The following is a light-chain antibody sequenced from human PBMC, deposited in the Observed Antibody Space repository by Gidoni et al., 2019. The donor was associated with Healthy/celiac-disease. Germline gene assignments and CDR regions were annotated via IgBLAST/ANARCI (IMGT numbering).Light chain of an antibody. J-gene: IGLJ2*01. CDR1: KLGDKY. CDR3: QAWDSSPVV. Sequence: SYELTEPPSVSVSPGQTASITCSGDKLGDKYACWYQQKPSQSPVLVIYQDSKRPSGIPERFSGSNSGNTATLTIRGTQAMDEADYYCQAWDSSPVVFGGGTKLTVL. CDR2: QDS. V-gene: IGLV3-1*01.